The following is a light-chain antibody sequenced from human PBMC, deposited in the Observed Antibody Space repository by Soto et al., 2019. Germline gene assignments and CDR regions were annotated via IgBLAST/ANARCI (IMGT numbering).Light chain of an antibody. J-gene: IGLJ3*02. V-gene: IGLV4-69*01. Sequence: QLVLTQSPSASASLGASVMLTCTLSSGHSDYAIAWHQQQPEKGPRYLMKVNSDGSHSKGDGIPDRFSGSSSGAERYLTISSLQSEDEADYYCQTWGTGIVVFGGGTKLTVL. CDR3: QTWGTGIVV. CDR2: VNSDGSH. CDR1: SGHSDYA.